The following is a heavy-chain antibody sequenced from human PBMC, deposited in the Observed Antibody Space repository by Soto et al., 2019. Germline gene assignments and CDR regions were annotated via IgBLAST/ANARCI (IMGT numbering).Heavy chain of an antibody. CDR3: ARHADCGGDCYSYYYYGMDV. Sequence: NPSETLSLTCSVSGGPFPSGGYYWSWIRQEPGKGLEWIGYIYYNGDTSYNPSLRSRVTISADTSKTQFSLRLRSVTSADTAVYYCARHADCGGDCYSYYYYGMDVWGQGTTVTVSS. CDR1: GGPFPSGGYY. J-gene: IGHJ6*02. CDR2: IYYNGDT. D-gene: IGHD2-21*02. V-gene: IGHV4-31*03.